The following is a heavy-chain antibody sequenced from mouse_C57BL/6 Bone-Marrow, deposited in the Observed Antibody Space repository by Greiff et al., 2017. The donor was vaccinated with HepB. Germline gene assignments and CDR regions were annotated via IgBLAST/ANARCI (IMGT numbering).Heavy chain of an antibody. Sequence: EVQLQQSGPELVKPGASVKISCKASGYSFTGYYMNWVKQSPEKSLEWIGEINPSTGGTTYNQKFKAKATLTVDKSSSTAYMQLKSLTSEDSAVYYCATVRYYARDYWGQGTSVTVSS. J-gene: IGHJ4*01. CDR3: ATVRYYARDY. V-gene: IGHV1-42*01. CDR1: GYSFTGYY. CDR2: INPSTGGT.